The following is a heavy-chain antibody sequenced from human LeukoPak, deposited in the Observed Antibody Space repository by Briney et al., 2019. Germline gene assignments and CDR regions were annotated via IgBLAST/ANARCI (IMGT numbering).Heavy chain of an antibody. D-gene: IGHD3-22*01. CDR3: ARRQYYDSTGYFVY. CDR2: IYHRGST. V-gene: IGHV4-4*02. J-gene: IGHJ4*02. Sequence: SETLSLTCTVSGNSISSDDWWTWVRQPPGRGLEWIGEIYHRGSTNYNPSLKSRVTIPIDKSRNQFSLMLSSVTAADTAVYYCARRQYYDSTGYFVYWGQGTLVTVSS. CDR1: GNSISSDDW.